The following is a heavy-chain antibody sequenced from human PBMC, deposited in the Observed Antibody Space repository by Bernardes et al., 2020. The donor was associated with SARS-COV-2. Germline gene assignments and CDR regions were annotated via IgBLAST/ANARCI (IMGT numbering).Heavy chain of an antibody. D-gene: IGHD3-10*01. Sequence: GGSLRLSCAASGFIFRSSTMNWVRQAPGKGPEWVASINSNSQFIHYADSVKGRFSISRDNDKTSLYLQMNSLRDEDTAVYYCTRDTFGPSDTWGQGTLVTVSS. CDR1: GFIFRSST. V-gene: IGHV3-21*01. CDR2: INSNSQFI. CDR3: TRDTFGPSDT. J-gene: IGHJ5*02.